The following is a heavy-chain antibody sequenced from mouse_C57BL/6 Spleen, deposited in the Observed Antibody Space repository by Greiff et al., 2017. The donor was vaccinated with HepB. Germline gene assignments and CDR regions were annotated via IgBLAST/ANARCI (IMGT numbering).Heavy chain of an antibody. V-gene: IGHV1-82*01. CDR3: ARPITTVVAGEYFDV. Sequence: VQLKESGPELVKPGASVKISCKASGYAFSSSWMNWVKQRPGKGLEWIGRIYPGDGDTNYNGKFKGKATLTADKSSSTAYMQLSSLTSEDSAVYFCARPITTVVAGEYFDVWGTGTTVTVSS. J-gene: IGHJ1*03. CDR2: IYPGDGDT. D-gene: IGHD1-1*01. CDR1: GYAFSSSW.